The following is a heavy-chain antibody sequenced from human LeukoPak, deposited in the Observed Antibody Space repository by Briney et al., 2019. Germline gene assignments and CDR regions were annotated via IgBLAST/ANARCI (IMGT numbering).Heavy chain of an antibody. CDR2: INSDGSTT. J-gene: IGHJ3*02. CDR3: ARETADDAFDI. Sequence: GGSLRLSCATSGFTFSTSWMHWVRQAPGKGLVWVSRINSDGSTTSYADSVKGRFTISRDNAKNTVYLQMNSLRAEDTAVYNCARETADDAFDIWGQGTMVTVSS. CDR1: GFTFSTSW. V-gene: IGHV3-74*01. D-gene: IGHD1-14*01.